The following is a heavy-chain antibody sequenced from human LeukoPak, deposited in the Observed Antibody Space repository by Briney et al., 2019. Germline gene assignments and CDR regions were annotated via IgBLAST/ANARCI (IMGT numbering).Heavy chain of an antibody. J-gene: IGHJ4*02. CDR2: IYHSGST. D-gene: IGHD1-26*01. Sequence: SETLSLTCAVSGGSISSGGYSWSWIRQPPGKGLEWIGYIYHSGSTYYNPSLKSRVTISVDTSKNQFSLKLSSVTAADTAVYYCAREGGSYYVLDYWGQGTLVTVSS. CDR3: AREGGSYYVLDY. V-gene: IGHV4-30-2*01. CDR1: GGSISSGGYS.